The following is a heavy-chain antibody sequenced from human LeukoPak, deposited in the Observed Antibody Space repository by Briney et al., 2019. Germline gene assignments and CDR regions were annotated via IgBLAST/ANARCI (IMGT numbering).Heavy chain of an antibody. Sequence: KTSETLSLTCTVSGGSISSYYWSWIRQPPGKGLEWIGYIYYSGSTNYNPSLKSRVTISVDTSENQFSLKLSSVTAADTAVYYCARGNCGGDCYSDYWGQGTLVTVSS. J-gene: IGHJ4*02. V-gene: IGHV4-59*01. CDR2: IYYSGST. CDR3: ARGNCGGDCYSDY. D-gene: IGHD2-21*02. CDR1: GGSISSYY.